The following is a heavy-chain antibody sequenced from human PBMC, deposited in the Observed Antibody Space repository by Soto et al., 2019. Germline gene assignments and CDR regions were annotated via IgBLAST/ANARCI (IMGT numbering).Heavy chain of an antibody. J-gene: IGHJ4*02. CDR1: GFTFSSYG. CDR3: ARGREMATIKGSFDY. CDR2: IWYDGSNK. V-gene: IGHV3-33*01. D-gene: IGHD5-12*01. Sequence: QVQLVESGGGVVQPGRSLRLSCAASGFTFSSYGMHWVRQAPGKGLEWVAVIWYDGSNKYYADSVKGRFTISRDNSKNTLYLQMNSLRAEDTAVYYCARGREMATIKGSFDYWGQGTLVTVSS.